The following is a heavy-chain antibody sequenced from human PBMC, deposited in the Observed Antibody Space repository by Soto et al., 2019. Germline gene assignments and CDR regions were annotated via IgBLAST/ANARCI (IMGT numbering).Heavy chain of an antibody. J-gene: IGHJ3*02. CDR2: ISGSGGST. CDR1: GFTFSSYA. CDR3: AKDLNYDILTGYYKYGAIDI. V-gene: IGHV3-23*01. D-gene: IGHD3-9*01. Sequence: PGGSLRLSCAASGFTFSSYAMSWVRQAPGKGLEWVSAISGSGGSTYYADSVKGRFTISRDNSKNTLYLQMNSLRAEDTAVHYCAKDLNYDILTGYYKYGAIDIWGQGTMVTVSS.